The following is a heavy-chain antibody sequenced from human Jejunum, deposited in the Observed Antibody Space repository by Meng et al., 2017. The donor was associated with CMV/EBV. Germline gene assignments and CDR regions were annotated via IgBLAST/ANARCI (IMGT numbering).Heavy chain of an antibody. J-gene: IGHJ3*02. Sequence: SGFTFSRYGIHWVRQAPGKGLEWVAVITYDGNNKYYVDSVKGRFTISRDNSKNTVYLQMNSLRAEDTAVYYCAKGAVAGERSAFDIWGQGTMVTVSS. CDR2: ITYDGNNK. CDR1: GFTFSRYG. D-gene: IGHD6-19*01. CDR3: AKGAVAGERSAFDI. V-gene: IGHV3-30*18.